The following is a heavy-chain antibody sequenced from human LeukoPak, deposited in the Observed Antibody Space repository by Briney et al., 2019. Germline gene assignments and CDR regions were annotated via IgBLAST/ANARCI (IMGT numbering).Heavy chain of an antibody. Sequence: GGSLRLSCAASGFTFSSYGMHWVRQAPGKGLEWVAAILHDGTNEYYADSVKGRFTISRDNSKNTLFLQMNSLRAEDTAVYYCARGFDCSSTSCSCMDVWGQGTTVTVSS. CDR1: GFTFSSYG. CDR2: ILHDGTNE. CDR3: ARGFDCSSTSCSCMDV. V-gene: IGHV3-30*03. J-gene: IGHJ6*02. D-gene: IGHD2-2*01.